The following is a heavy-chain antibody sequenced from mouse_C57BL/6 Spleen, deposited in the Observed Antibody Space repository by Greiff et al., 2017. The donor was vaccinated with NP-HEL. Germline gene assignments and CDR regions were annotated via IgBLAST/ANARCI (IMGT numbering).Heavy chain of an antibody. Sequence: VQLLQSGADLVKPGASVKLSCKASGYTFTSYWMRWVKQRPGQGLEWIGEIVPSDSYTNYNQKFKGKATLTVDTSTSTAYMQLSSLTTEDSAVYYCASPLFITAVVGGYDVWGTGTTVTVSS. CDR1: GYTFTSYW. D-gene: IGHD1-1*01. CDR3: ASPLFITAVVGGYDV. CDR2: IVPSDSYT. J-gene: IGHJ1*03. V-gene: IGHV1-50*01.